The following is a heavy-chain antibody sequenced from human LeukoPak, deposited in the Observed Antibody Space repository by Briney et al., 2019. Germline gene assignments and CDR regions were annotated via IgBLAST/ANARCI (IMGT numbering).Heavy chain of an antibody. Sequence: GGSLRLSCAASGFTFSSYEMNWDRQAPGKGLEWVSYISSSGSTIYYADSVKGRFTISRDNAKNSLYLQMNSLRAEDTAVYYCARDGSGWYGMDVWGKGTTVTVSS. V-gene: IGHV3-48*03. CDR1: GFTFSSYE. CDR2: ISSSGSTI. CDR3: ARDGSGWYGMDV. D-gene: IGHD2-15*01. J-gene: IGHJ6*04.